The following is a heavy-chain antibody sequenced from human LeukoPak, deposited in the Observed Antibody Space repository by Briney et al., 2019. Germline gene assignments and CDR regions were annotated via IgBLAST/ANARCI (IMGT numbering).Heavy chain of an antibody. Sequence: ASVKVSCKASGYTFTSYGISWVRQAPGQGLEWMGWISTYNDNTIYAQKLKGRVTMTTDTSTSTACMELRSLRSDDTAVYYCARDRYYYDNSESLYYFDYWGQGTLVTVSS. J-gene: IGHJ4*02. CDR1: GYTFTSYG. D-gene: IGHD3-22*01. CDR3: ARDRYYYDNSESLYYFDY. CDR2: ISTYNDNT. V-gene: IGHV1-18*01.